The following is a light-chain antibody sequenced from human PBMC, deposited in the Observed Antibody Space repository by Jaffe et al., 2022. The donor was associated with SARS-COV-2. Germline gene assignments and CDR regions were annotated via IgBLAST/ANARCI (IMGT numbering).Light chain of an antibody. V-gene: IGKV1-39*01. CDR2: GAY. CDR3: QQSLSSPRT. J-gene: IGKJ2*01. Sequence: DIQMTQSPSSLSASVGDRVTITCRASQNINTYLNWYQQKPGKAPSLLIYGAYNLQSGVPSRFSGRGSGTDFTLTISSLQPGDFATYYCQQSLSSPRTFGQGTHLEIK. CDR1: QNINTY.